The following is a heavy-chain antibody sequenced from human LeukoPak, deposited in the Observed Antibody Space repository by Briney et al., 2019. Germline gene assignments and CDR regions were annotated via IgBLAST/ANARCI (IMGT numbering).Heavy chain of an antibody. CDR2: ISSTVVTI. CDR1: GFTFSDYY. CDR3: ARFRGNAVAGNPWYYGMDV. V-gene: IGHV3-11*01. Sequence: GGSLRLSCAASGFTFSDYYMNWIRQAPGKGLEWVSYISSTVVTIYYADSVKGRFTISRYNAKNSLYLQVNSLRAEDTAVYYCARFRGNAVAGNPWYYGMDVWGQGTTVTVSS. J-gene: IGHJ6*02. D-gene: IGHD6-19*01.